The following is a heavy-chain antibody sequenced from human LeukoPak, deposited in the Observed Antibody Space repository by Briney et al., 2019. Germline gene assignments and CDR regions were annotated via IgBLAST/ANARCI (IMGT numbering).Heavy chain of an antibody. Sequence: GGSLRLSCAPSGFPFSDFSMSWVRQAPGKGLEWISTTNSGGTSTYYAESVKGRFTISRDNSKNTLYLQMSSLGVEDTAVYYCAKQSYARSLGEGGPGTLVSVSS. V-gene: IGHV3-23*01. CDR2: TNSGGTST. D-gene: IGHD2-8*01. CDR1: GFPFSDFS. CDR3: AKQSYARSLGE. J-gene: IGHJ4*02.